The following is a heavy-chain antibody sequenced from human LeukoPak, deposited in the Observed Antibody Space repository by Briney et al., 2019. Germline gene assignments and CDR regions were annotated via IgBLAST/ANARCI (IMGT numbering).Heavy chain of an antibody. J-gene: IGHJ4*02. V-gene: IGHV5-51*01. CDR1: GYRFTSYW. CDR2: IYPGDSHT. D-gene: IGHD1-1*01. CDR3: ATTYTGRYYFDY. Sequence: GESLKISFMGSGYRFTSYWIGWVRQMPGKGLEWMGLIYPGDSHTTYSPSFQGQVTISADKSISTAYLQWSSLKASDTALYYCATTYTGRYYFDYWGQGTLVTVSS.